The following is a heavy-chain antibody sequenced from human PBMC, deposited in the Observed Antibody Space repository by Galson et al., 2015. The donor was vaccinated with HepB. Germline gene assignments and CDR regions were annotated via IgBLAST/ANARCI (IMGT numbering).Heavy chain of an antibody. J-gene: IGHJ4*02. D-gene: IGHD6-25*01. CDR2: ISGSNGKT. CDR1: GFTLSNFA. Sequence: SLRLSCAASGFTLSNFAMTWVRQAPGKGLEWVSIISGSNGKTFHSYFVEGRFTISRDNSKSTLYLQMNGLRAEDTAIYYCAKDLAATPYYLDHWGQGTLVTVSS. CDR3: AKDLAATPYYLDH. V-gene: IGHV3-23*01.